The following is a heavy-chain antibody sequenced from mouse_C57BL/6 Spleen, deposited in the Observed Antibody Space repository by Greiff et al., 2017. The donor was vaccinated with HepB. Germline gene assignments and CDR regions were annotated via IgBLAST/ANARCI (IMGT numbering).Heavy chain of an antibody. D-gene: IGHD2-5*01. Sequence: QVQLQQSGPELVKPGASVKISCKASGYAFSSSWMNWVKQRPGKGLEWIGRIYPGDGDTNYNGKFKGKATLTADKSSSTAYMQLSSLTSEDSAVYFCARSNVAYYSNYAMDYWGQGTSVTVSS. V-gene: IGHV1-82*01. CDR2: IYPGDGDT. CDR1: GYAFSSSW. J-gene: IGHJ4*01. CDR3: ARSNVAYYSNYAMDY.